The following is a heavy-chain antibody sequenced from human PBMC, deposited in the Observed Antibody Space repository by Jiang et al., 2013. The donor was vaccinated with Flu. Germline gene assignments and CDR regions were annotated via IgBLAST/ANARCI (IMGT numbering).Heavy chain of an antibody. CDR2: INVGNGNT. J-gene: IGHJ5*02. V-gene: IGHV1-3*01. D-gene: IGHD1-26*01. Sequence: GAEVKKPGSSVKVSCKASGGTFTRDAFSWVRQAPGQGLEWMGWINVGNGNTKYSQKFQGRLTITRDTSASTAYMDLRSLRSEDTAVYYCTRAEGEFDPWGQGTLVTVSS. CDR3: TRAEGEFDP. CDR1: GGTFTRDA.